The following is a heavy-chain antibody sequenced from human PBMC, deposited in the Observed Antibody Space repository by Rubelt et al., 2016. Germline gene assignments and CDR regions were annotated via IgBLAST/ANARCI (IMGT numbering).Heavy chain of an antibody. J-gene: IGHJ5*02. Sequence: EVQLLESGGGLVQPGGSLRLSCAASGFTFSSYAMSWVRQAPGKGLEWVSIIYSGGTTNYADSVKGRFIISRDNSKNTLYLQMNSLRAEDTAVYYCARGPPFDPWGQGTLVTVSS. V-gene: IGHV3-23*03. CDR3: ARGPPFDP. CDR2: IYSGGTT. CDR1: GFTFSSYA.